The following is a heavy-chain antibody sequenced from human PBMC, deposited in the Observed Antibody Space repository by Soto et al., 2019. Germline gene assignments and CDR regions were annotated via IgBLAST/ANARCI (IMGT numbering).Heavy chain of an antibody. Sequence: QVQLQESGPGLVKPSETLSLTCTVSGGSISSYYWSWIRQPPGKGLEWVGYTYYSGSPNYNPSLKSRVTISVDTSKNQFSLKLSSVTAADTAVYCCARGRVNYGDFGYWGQGTLVTVSS. J-gene: IGHJ4*02. V-gene: IGHV4-59*01. CDR1: GGSISSYY. D-gene: IGHD4-17*01. CDR2: TYYSGSP. CDR3: ARGRVNYGDFGY.